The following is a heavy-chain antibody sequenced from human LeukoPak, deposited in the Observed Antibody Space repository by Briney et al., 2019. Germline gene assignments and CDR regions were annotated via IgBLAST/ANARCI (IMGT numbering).Heavy chain of an antibody. J-gene: IGHJ3*02. CDR2: ISGSGGST. Sequence: GGSLRLSCAASGFTFSSYAMSWVRQAPGKGLEWVSAISGSGGSTYYADSVKGRFTTSRDNSKNTLYLQMNSLRAEDTAVYYCAKEPHDSSGYYRDAFDIWGQGTMVTVSS. CDR1: GFTFSSYA. CDR3: AKEPHDSSGYYRDAFDI. D-gene: IGHD3-22*01. V-gene: IGHV3-23*01.